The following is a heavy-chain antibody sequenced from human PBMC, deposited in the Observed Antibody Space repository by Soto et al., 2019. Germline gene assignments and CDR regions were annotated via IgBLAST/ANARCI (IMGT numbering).Heavy chain of an antibody. CDR1: GGSFSGYY. V-gene: IGHV4-34*01. D-gene: IGHD3-3*01. Sequence: QVQLQQWGAGLLKPSETLSLTCAVYGGSFSGYYWSWIRQPPGKGLEWIGEINHSGSTNYNPSLKSRVTISVDTSKNQFSLKLSSVTAADTAGYYCARGKTIFGVVDYGMDVWGQGTTVTVSS. CDR2: INHSGST. J-gene: IGHJ6*02. CDR3: ARGKTIFGVVDYGMDV.